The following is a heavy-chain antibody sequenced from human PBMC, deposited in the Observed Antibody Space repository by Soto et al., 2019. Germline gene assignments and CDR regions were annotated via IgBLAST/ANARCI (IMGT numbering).Heavy chain of an antibody. J-gene: IGHJ5*02. CDR2: INHSGST. Sequence: SETLSLTCAVYGGSFSGYYWSWIRQPPGKGLEWIGEINHSGSTNYNPSLKSRVTISVDTSKNQFSLKLSSVTAADTAVYYCARGHRIQLWLRVVNRFDPWGQGTLVTVS. CDR3: ARGHRIQLWLRVVNRFDP. D-gene: IGHD5-18*01. CDR1: GGSFSGYY. V-gene: IGHV4-34*01.